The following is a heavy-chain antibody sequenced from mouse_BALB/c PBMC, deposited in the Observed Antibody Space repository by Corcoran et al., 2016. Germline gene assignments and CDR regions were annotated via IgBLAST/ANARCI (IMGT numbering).Heavy chain of an antibody. Sequence: EVQLQQSGPELVKPGASVKISCKASGYSFTAYYMHWVKQSHVKSLEWIGRINPYNGSTSYNQNFKDKASLTVDKSSSTAYMELHSLTSEDSAVYYCASSTGSDLDYWDQGTTLTVSS. CDR3: ASSTGSDLDY. CDR1: GYSFTAYY. J-gene: IGHJ2*01. V-gene: IGHV1-26*01. CDR2: INPYNGST. D-gene: IGHD4-1*02.